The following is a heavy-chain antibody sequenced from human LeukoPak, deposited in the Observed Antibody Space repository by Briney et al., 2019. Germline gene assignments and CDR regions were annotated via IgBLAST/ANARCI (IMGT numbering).Heavy chain of an antibody. CDR3: ARDSGGSYATVRFDY. CDR2: INPNSGGT. D-gene: IGHD1-26*01. Sequence: ASVKVSCKASGYTFTGYYMHWVRQAPGQGLEWMGWINPNSGGTNYAQKFQGRVTMTRDTSISTAYMALSRLRSDDTAVYYCARDSGGSYATVRFDYWGQGTLVTVSS. V-gene: IGHV1-2*02. J-gene: IGHJ4*02. CDR1: GYTFTGYY.